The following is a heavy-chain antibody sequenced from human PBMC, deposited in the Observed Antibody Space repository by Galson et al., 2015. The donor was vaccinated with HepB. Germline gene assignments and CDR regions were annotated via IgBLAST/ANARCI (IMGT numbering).Heavy chain of an antibody. CDR3: ARGDYGETRSPNWFDP. V-gene: IGHV3-30-3*01. D-gene: IGHD4-17*01. Sequence: SLRLSCAASGFTFSSYAMHWVRQAPGKGLEWVAVISYDGSNKYYADSVKGRFTISRDNSKNTLYLQMNSLRAEDTAVYYCARGDYGETRSPNWFDPWGQGTLVTVSS. CDR1: GFTFSSYA. J-gene: IGHJ5*02. CDR2: ISYDGSNK.